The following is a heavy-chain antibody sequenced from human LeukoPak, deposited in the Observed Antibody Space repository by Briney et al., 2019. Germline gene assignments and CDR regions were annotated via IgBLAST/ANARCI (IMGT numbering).Heavy chain of an antibody. Sequence: GGSLRLSCAASGFTFSSYSMNWVRQAPGKGLEWVSSISSSSSYIYYADSVKGRFTISRDNAKNSLYLQMNSLRAEDTAVYYCARDRVVAAATQTFDYWGQGTLVTVSS. V-gene: IGHV3-21*01. D-gene: IGHD2-15*01. CDR1: GFTFSSYS. J-gene: IGHJ4*02. CDR2: ISSSSSYI. CDR3: ARDRVVAAATQTFDY.